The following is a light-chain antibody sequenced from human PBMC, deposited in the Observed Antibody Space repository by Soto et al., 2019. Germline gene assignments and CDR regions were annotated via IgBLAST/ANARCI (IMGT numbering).Light chain of an antibody. CDR1: QGIRSY. CDR3: ERRDGYRLT. CDR2: AAS. J-gene: IGKJ3*01. V-gene: IGKV1-9*01. Sequence: DIQLTQTPSFLSASVGDRVTITCRASQGIRSYLVWYLQKPGKAPKLLIYAASTLQSGVPSRFSGSGSGTEFTLTISSLQPEDFAKSSEERRDGYRLTVGP.